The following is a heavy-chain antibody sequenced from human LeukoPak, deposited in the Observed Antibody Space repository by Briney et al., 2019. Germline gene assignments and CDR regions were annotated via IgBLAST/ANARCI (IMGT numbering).Heavy chain of an antibody. CDR3: ARVMVRGVILDY. CDR2: MNPNSGNT. Sequence: ASVTVSFTASGYTFTSYDINWVRQAPGQGLEWMGWMNPNSGNTGYAQKFQGRVTMTRNTSISTAYMELSSLRSEDTAVYYCARVMVRGVILDYWGQGTLVTVSS. CDR1: GYTFTSYD. V-gene: IGHV1-8*01. D-gene: IGHD3-10*01. J-gene: IGHJ4*02.